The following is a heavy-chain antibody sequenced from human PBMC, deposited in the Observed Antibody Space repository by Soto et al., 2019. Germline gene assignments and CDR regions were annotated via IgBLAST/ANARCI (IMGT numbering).Heavy chain of an antibody. D-gene: IGHD2-15*01. J-gene: IGHJ3*02. CDR2: INHSGST. CDR3: ARIGYCSGGSCYDDAFDI. Sequence: PSETLSLTCAVYGGSFSGYYWSWIRQPPGKGLEWIGEINHSGSTNYNPSLKSRVTISVDTSKNQFSLKLSSVTAADTAVYYCARIGYCSGGSCYDDAFDIWGQGTMVT. CDR1: GGSFSGYY. V-gene: IGHV4-34*01.